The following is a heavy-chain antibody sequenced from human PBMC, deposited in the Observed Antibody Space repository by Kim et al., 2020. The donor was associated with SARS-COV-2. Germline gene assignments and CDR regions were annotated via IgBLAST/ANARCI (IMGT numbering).Heavy chain of an antibody. V-gene: IGHV4-59*01. CDR2: IYYSGST. CDR1: GGSISSYY. CDR3: ARGRGSKWSPSYYFDY. J-gene: IGHJ4*02. Sequence: SETLSLTCTVSGGSISSYYWSWIRQPPGKGLEWIGYIYYSGSTNYNPSLKSRVTISVDTSKNQFSLKLSSVTAADTAVYYCARGRGSKWSPSYYFDYWGQGTLVTVSS. D-gene: IGHD2-15*01.